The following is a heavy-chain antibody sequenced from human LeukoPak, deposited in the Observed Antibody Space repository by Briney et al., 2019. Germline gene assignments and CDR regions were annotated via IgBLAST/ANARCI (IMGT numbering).Heavy chain of an antibody. Sequence: GGSLRLSCAASGFTFSNYAMSWVRRAPGKGLEWVSGISWNSGSIGYADSVKGRFTISRDNAKNSLYLQMNSLRAEDTALYYCAKDIGYGDYPDYWGQGTLVTVSS. J-gene: IGHJ4*02. CDR3: AKDIGYGDYPDY. V-gene: IGHV3-9*01. CDR1: GFTFSNYA. D-gene: IGHD4-17*01. CDR2: ISWNSGSI.